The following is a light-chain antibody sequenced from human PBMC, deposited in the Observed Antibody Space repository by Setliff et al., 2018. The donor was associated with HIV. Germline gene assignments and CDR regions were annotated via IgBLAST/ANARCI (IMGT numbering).Light chain of an antibody. CDR3: SSYITNSTSYV. V-gene: IGLV2-14*01. Sequence: GSPGQSITISCTGTSSDVGAYNYVSWYQQHPGKAPKLMIYEVSNRPSGVSNRFSGSKSGNTASLTISGLQAGDEADYYCSSYITNSTSYVFGTGTKVTVL. CDR1: SSDVGAYNY. J-gene: IGLJ1*01. CDR2: EVS.